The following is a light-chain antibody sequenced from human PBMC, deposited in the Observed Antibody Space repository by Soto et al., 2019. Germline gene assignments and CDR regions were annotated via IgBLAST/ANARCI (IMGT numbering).Light chain of an antibody. CDR2: AAS. V-gene: IGKV1-17*01. Sequence: DIQMTQSPSSLSASVEDRVIITCRASQSISNHLNWYQQKPGKAPKLLIFAASSLQSGVPSRFRGSGSGTEFTLTISGLQPDDFATYYCQQYNSYWTFGQGTKVDIK. CDR1: QSISNH. J-gene: IGKJ1*01. CDR3: QQYNSYWT.